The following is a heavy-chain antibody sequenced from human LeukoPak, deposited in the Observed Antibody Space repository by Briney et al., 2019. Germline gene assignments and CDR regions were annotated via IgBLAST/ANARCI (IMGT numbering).Heavy chain of an antibody. CDR2: IKQDGSET. J-gene: IGHJ4*02. CDR1: GFTFSDYY. V-gene: IGHV3-7*01. CDR3: ATRAWLDS. Sequence: GGSLRLSYAASGFTFSDYYMSWIRQAPGKGLEWVANIKQDGSETHYVDSVKGRFTISRDNAQNSVYLQMNSLRADDTGVYFCATRAWLDSWGQGTPVTVSS.